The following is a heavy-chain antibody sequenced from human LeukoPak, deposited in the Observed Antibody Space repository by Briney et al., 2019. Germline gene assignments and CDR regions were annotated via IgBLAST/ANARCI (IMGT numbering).Heavy chain of an antibody. CDR1: GYTFTGYY. V-gene: IGHV1-2*02. Sequence: ASVKVSCKASGYTFTGYYLHWVRQAPGQGPEWMGKINTNSGVTDYAPNFQGRVTMTRDTSITTAYMELSRLTSDDTAVYYCARDTGFPFFDFWGQGALVTVSS. CDR3: ARDTGFPFFDF. CDR2: INTNSGVT. J-gene: IGHJ4*02.